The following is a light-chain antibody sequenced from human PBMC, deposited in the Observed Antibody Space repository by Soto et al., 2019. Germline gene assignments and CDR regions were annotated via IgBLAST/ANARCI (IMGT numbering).Light chain of an antibody. J-gene: IGKJ5*01. CDR2: AAS. Sequence: EIVLTQSPATLSLSPGERATLSCRASQSVSTSLVWYQQKSGQAPRLLSYAASNRATGIPARFSGSGSGTDFTLTISSLEPEDFAVYYCQQRRDWPITFGQGTRLEIK. CDR3: QQRRDWPIT. CDR1: QSVSTS. V-gene: IGKV3-11*01.